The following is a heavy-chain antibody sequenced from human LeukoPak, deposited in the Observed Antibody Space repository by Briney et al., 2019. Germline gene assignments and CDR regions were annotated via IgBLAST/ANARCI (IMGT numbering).Heavy chain of an antibody. D-gene: IGHD6-19*01. Sequence: GGSLRLSCAASEFTFSNYWMGWVRQAPGKGLEWAANIKQDGSEKYYVDSVKGRFTISRDNAKNSLYLQMNSLRAEDTAVYYCARAWRYSSGWYDYWGQGTLVTVSS. CDR3: ARAWRYSSGWYDY. CDR1: EFTFSNYW. CDR2: IKQDGSEK. V-gene: IGHV3-7*05. J-gene: IGHJ4*02.